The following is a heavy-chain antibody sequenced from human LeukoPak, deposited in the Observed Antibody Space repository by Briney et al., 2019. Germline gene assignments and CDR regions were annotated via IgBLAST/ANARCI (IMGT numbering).Heavy chain of an antibody. D-gene: IGHD3-22*01. CDR3: ASNLYSSGYNFDQ. J-gene: IGHJ4*02. CDR1: GYTFTTSW. CDR2: IYPGDSDT. Sequence: GESLKISCKGFGYTFTTSWIGWVRQMPGKGLEWMGIIYPGDSDTRYSPSFQGQVAISVDKSISSAYLQWSSLKASDSAMYYCASNLYSSGYNFDQWGQGTLDTVSS. V-gene: IGHV5-51*01.